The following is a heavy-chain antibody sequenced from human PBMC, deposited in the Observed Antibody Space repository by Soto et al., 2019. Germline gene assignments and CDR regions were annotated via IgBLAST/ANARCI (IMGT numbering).Heavy chain of an antibody. CDR1: GFTFSSHE. V-gene: IGHV3-48*03. Sequence: GGSLRLSCAASGFTFSSHEMNWVRQAPGKGLEWVSYIDYSGSRTDYADSVKGRFTISRDNAKNSLYLQMTNLRAEDTAVYYCATGRDGYNHYFDFWGQGTLVTVSS. CDR2: IDYSGSRT. CDR3: ATGRDGYNHYFDF. J-gene: IGHJ4*02. D-gene: IGHD1-1*01.